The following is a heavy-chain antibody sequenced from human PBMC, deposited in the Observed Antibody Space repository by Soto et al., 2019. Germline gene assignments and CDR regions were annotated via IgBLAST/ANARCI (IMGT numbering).Heavy chain of an antibody. D-gene: IGHD3-3*01. V-gene: IGHV3-23*01. CDR2: ISSSGGTT. CDR1: GFTFSSYA. CDR3: AKAGLRGTGNYFDF. Sequence: GGSLRLSCAASGFTFSSYAMTWVRQAPGSGLEWVSGISSSGGTTYYADSVKGRFTISRDNSKNTLYLQMNSLGAEDTAIYYFAKAGLRGTGNYFDFWGQGTLVTVSS. J-gene: IGHJ4*02.